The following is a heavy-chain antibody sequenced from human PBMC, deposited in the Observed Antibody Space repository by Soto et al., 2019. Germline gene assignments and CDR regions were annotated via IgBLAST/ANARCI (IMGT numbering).Heavy chain of an antibody. V-gene: IGHV1-24*01. CDR3: ATLLDPSNWNYVLDDY. J-gene: IGHJ4*02. CDR1: GYTLTELS. CDR2: FDPEDGET. D-gene: IGHD1-7*01. Sequence: ASVKVSCKVSGYTLTELSVHWVRQAPGKGLEWMGGFDPEDGETIYAQKFQGRVTMTEDTSTDTAYMELSGLRSEDTAVYYCATLLDPSNWNYVLDDYWGQGTLVTVSS.